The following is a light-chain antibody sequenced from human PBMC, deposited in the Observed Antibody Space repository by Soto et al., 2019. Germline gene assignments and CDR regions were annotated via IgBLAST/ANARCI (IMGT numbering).Light chain of an antibody. J-gene: IGKJ2*01. V-gene: IGKV3-20*01. CDR2: GAS. CDR3: QQYGSSPYT. Sequence: EIVLTQSPGTLSLSPGERATLSCRASLSVSSSYLAWYQQKPGQAPRLLIYGASSRATDIPDRFSGSGSGTDFSLTISRLEPEDFAVYYCQQYGSSPYTFGQGTRLEI. CDR1: LSVSSSY.